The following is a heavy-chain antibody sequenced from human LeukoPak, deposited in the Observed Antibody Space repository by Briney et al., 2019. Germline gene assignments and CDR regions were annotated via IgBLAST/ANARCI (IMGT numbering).Heavy chain of an antibody. CDR1: GFTFSSYS. J-gene: IGHJ4*02. Sequence: GGSLRLSCAASGFTFSSYSMNWVRQAPGKGLEWVSSISSSSSYIYYADSVKGRFTISRDNAKNSLYLQMSSLRAEDTAVYYCARDVSNRVDNFDYWGQGTLVAVSS. CDR2: ISSSSSYI. V-gene: IGHV3-21*01. CDR3: ARDVSNRVDNFDY. D-gene: IGHD4-11*01.